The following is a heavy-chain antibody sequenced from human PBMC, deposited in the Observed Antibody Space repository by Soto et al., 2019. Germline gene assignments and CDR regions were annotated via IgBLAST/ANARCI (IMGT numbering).Heavy chain of an antibody. CDR3: ARDGGCDSRSSKNYYYYGMDV. D-gene: IGHD1-26*01. Sequence: PSETLSLTCAVSGGSISSSNWWSWVRQPPGKGLEWIGEIYHSGSTNYNPSLKSRVTILVDKSKNQFSLKLSSVTAADTAVYYCARDGGCDSRSSKNYYYYGMDVWGQGTTVTVS. J-gene: IGHJ6*02. V-gene: IGHV4-4*02. CDR2: IYHSGST. CDR1: GGSISSSNW.